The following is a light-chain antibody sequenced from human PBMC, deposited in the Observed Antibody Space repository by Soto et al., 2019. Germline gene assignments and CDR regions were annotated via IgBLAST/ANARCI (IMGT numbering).Light chain of an antibody. V-gene: IGKV1-12*01. CDR2: TGS. Sequence: DNQMTQSPSSVSASVGDRVSITCRASQGISNWLAWYQQKPGRAPKLLIYTGSSLQSGVPSRFSGTGSGTDFTLTISSLQPEDVATYYCQQANSFPPTFGGGTKVEIK. CDR3: QQANSFPPT. CDR1: QGISNW. J-gene: IGKJ4*01.